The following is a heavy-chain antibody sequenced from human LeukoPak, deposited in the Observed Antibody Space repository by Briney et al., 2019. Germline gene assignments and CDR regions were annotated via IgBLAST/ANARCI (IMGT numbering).Heavy chain of an antibody. CDR3: ARNLATLDY. Sequence: GGSLRLSCAASDFTFSSCEMIWVRQAPGKGLEWVSTIGTSDSATYYADSVKGRFTISRDNAKKSLYLQMNSLRVEDTALYYCARNLATLDYWGQGTLVTVSS. J-gene: IGHJ4*02. CDR2: IGTSDSAT. CDR1: DFTFSSCE. V-gene: IGHV3-48*03.